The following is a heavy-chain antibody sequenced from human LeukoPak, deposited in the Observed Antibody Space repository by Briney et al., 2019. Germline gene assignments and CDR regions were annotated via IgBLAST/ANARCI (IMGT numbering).Heavy chain of an antibody. J-gene: IGHJ4*02. CDR3: ARGYRRRGVYFDY. CDR1: GLSFNDYY. Sequence: GGSRRLSGAASGLSFNDYYMNWIRQSQGKGLEWISYISSNGNSIYYADSVKGRFTISRDNAKNSLYLQMNSLRAEDTAVYYCARGYRRRGVYFDYWGQGTLVTVSS. V-gene: IGHV3-11*04. CDR2: ISSNGNSI. D-gene: IGHD1-26*01.